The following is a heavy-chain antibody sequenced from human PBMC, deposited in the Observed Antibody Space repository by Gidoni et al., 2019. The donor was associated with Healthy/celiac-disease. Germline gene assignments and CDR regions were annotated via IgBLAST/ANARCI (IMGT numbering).Heavy chain of an antibody. CDR3: ARGPPRRYYDSSGDRSGFDP. Sequence: QVQLQQWGAGLLKPSETLSLTCAVYRGSFRGYSWSWIRQPPGKGLEWIGEINHSGSTNYNPSLKNRVTISGDTSKNQFSLKLSSVTAADTAVYYCARGPPRRYYDSSGDRSGFDPWGQGTLVTVSS. D-gene: IGHD3-22*01. V-gene: IGHV4-34*01. J-gene: IGHJ5*02. CDR2: INHSGST. CDR1: RGSFRGYS.